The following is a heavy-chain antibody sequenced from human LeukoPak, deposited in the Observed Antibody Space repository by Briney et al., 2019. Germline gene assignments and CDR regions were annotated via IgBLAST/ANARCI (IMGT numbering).Heavy chain of an antibody. J-gene: IGHJ6*02. CDR2: IFYSGST. CDR3: ARAYIAAAGNGNYYGMDV. CDR1: GGSIRSSSYY. V-gene: IGHV4-39*07. D-gene: IGHD6-13*01. Sequence: SETLSLTCTVSGGSIRSSSYYWGWIRQPPGKGLEWIGSIFYSGSTYYNASLKSRVTISVDTSKNQFSLKLSSVTAADTAVYYCARAYIAAAGNGNYYGMDVWGQGTTVTVSS.